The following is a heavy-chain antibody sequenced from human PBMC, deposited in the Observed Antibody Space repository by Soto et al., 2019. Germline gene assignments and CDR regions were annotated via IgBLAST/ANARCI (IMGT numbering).Heavy chain of an antibody. D-gene: IGHD6-19*01. CDR2: IIPILGIA. CDR3: THVLSGWYDRDHAEYFQH. J-gene: IGHJ1*01. V-gene: IGHV1-69*02. Sequence: GASVKVSCKASGGTFSSYTISWVRQAPGQGLEWMGRIIPILGIANYAQKFQGRVTITADKSTSTAYKELSSQRSEDTAVYYCTHVLSGWYDRDHAEYFQHWGQCTLVTVSS. CDR1: GGTFSSYT.